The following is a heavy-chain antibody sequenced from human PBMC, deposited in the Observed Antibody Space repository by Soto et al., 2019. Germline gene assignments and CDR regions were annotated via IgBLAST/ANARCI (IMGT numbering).Heavy chain of an antibody. V-gene: IGHV3-21*06. CDR1: GSTFTRYS. Sequence: PVGSLRLSCAASGSTFTRYSMNWVRQAPGKGLEWVSSISSTTNYIYYGDSMKGRFTISRDNAKNSLYLEMSSLRAEDTAVYYCARESEDLTSNFDYWGQGTLVTVSS. J-gene: IGHJ4*02. CDR3: ARESEDLTSNFDY. CDR2: ISSTTNYI.